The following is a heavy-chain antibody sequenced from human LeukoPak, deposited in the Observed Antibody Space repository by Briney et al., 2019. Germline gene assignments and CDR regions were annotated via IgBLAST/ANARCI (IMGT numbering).Heavy chain of an antibody. D-gene: IGHD6-13*01. Sequence: ASVKVSCKASGYTFTSYDINWVRQATGQGLEWMGWMNPNSGNTGYAQKFQGRVTMTRNTSISTAYMELSSLRSEDTAVYYCARGLYSSSWYYYYYMDVWGKGTTVTISS. V-gene: IGHV1-8*01. CDR2: MNPNSGNT. CDR3: ARGLYSSSWYYYYYMDV. J-gene: IGHJ6*03. CDR1: GYTFTSYD.